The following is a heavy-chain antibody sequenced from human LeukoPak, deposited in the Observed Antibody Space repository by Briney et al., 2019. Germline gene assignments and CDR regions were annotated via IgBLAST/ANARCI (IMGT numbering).Heavy chain of an antibody. CDR1: GFTFSNAW. D-gene: IGHD4-23*01. J-gene: IGHJ5*02. V-gene: IGHV3-7*01. CDR2: IKQDGSEK. Sequence: GGSLRLSCAASGFTFSNAWMSWVRQAPGKGLEWVANIKQDGSEKYYVDSVKGRFTISRDNAKNSLYLQMNSLRAEDTAVYYCASQELDYGGNSRDWFDPWGQGTLVTVSS. CDR3: ASQELDYGGNSRDWFDP.